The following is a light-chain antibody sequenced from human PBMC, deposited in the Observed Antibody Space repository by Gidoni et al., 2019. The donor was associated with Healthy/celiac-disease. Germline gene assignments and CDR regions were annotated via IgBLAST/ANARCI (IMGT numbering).Light chain of an antibody. CDR3: QQYGSSPPMYT. J-gene: IGKJ2*01. V-gene: IGKV3-20*01. CDR2: GAS. CDR1: QSVSSSY. Sequence: EIVVTQSTGTLSLSTGERATLSCRASQSVSSSYLAWYQQKPGQAPRLLIYGASSMATGIPDRFSGSWSGTDFTLTISRLEPEAFVVYYCQQYGSSPPMYTFGQGTQLEIK.